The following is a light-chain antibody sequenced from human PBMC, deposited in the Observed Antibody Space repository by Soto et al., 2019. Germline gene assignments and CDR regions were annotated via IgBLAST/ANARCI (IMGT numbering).Light chain of an antibody. Sequence: IVXTXXXXXLXXXPXERATLSCRASQSVSSSYLAWYQQKPGQPPRLLIYGASSRASGIPDXXXXXXXXXXXXXXISRLEPEDFAVYYCQQYGPSLITFGRGTRLEXK. CDR2: GAS. J-gene: IGKJ5*01. V-gene: IGKV3-20*01. CDR3: QQYGPSLIT. CDR1: QSVSSSY.